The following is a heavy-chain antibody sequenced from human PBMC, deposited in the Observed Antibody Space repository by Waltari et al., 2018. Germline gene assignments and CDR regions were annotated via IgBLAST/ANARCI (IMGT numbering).Heavy chain of an antibody. Sequence: EVQRVASGGGVARPGGSLSLSCAASGCTFGDLGMSWARQVPGKGLEWVSGINWNGGKIGYADSVKDRFTISRDNAKNSLSLQMNSLRAEDTAFYYCARDGRFGHFDFWGQGTLVTVSS. CDR3: ARDGRFGHFDF. J-gene: IGHJ4*02. CDR1: GCTFGDLG. V-gene: IGHV3-20*04. D-gene: IGHD3-10*01. CDR2: INWNGGKI.